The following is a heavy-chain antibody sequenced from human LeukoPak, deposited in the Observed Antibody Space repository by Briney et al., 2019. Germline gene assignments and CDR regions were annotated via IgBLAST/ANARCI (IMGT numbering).Heavy chain of an antibody. Sequence: GGSLRLSCAASGFTFSSYSMNWVRQTPGKGLEWVSSISSSSSYIYYADSVKGRFTISRDNAKNSLYLQMNSLRAEDTAVYYCARDRCSSTSCYVTYWGQGTLVTVSS. J-gene: IGHJ4*02. CDR1: GFTFSSYS. CDR2: ISSSSSYI. V-gene: IGHV3-21*01. CDR3: ARDRCSSTSCYVTY. D-gene: IGHD2-2*01.